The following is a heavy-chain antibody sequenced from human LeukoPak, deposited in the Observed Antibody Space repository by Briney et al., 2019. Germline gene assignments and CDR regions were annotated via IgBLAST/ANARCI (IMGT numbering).Heavy chain of an antibody. CDR2: ISSNGGST. J-gene: IGHJ4*02. D-gene: IGHD2-2*01. CDR1: GFTFSTYA. V-gene: IGHV3-64D*09. Sequence: TGGSLRLSCAASGFTFSTYAMHWVRQAAGKGLEYVSAISSNGGSTYDANSVKGRFTISRDNSKNTLSLQVSSLRPEDTAVYYCVKPAYCSSTSCYAPFDYWGQGTLVTVSS. CDR3: VKPAYCSSTSCYAPFDY.